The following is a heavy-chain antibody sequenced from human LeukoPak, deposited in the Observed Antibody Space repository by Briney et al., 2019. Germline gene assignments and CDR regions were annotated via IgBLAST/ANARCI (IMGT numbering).Heavy chain of an antibody. V-gene: IGHV4-59*01. CDR1: GGSISSYY. D-gene: IGHD2-15*01. Sequence: SETLSLTCTVSGGSISSYYWSWIRQPPGKGLEWIWYISYSGSTNYNPSLKSRVTISVDTYKNQFSLKLYSVTAADTAVYYCAREGYCSGGTCSNWFDPWGQGTLVTVSS. CDR3: AREGYCSGGTCSNWFDP. CDR2: ISYSGST. J-gene: IGHJ5*02.